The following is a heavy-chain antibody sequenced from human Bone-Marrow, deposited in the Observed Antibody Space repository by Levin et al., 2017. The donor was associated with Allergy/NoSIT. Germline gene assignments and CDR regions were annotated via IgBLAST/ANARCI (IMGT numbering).Heavy chain of an antibody. J-gene: IGHJ4*02. CDR2: MYSGGST. Sequence: RAGGSLRLSCAASGFTVSSNYMSWVRQAPGKGPEWVSVMYSGGSTYYADSVKGRFTISRDTSKNTMYLQMNSLRAEDTAVYYCARGWVGELLSHWGQGTLVTVSS. V-gene: IGHV3-53*01. D-gene: IGHD3-10*01. CDR1: GFTVSSNY. CDR3: ARGWVGELLSH.